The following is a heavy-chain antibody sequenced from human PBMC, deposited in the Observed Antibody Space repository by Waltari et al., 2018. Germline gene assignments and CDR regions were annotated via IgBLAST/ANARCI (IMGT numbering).Heavy chain of an antibody. CDR3: ARDPGPIVGAPDY. Sequence: QVQLVQSGTEVKKPGASVKVSCQASGSRFTDYHLHWVRQTPGQGLEWLGWINPKNGDTGYAQNFLGRVTMTRDTSINTVYMDLSGLRSDDTAVFYCARDPGPIVGAPDYWGQGTLVTVSS. D-gene: IGHD1-26*01. V-gene: IGHV1-2*02. CDR1: GSRFTDYH. CDR2: INPKNGDT. J-gene: IGHJ4*02.